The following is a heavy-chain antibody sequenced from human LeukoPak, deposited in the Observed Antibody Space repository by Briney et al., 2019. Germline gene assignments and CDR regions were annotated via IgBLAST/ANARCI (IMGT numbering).Heavy chain of an antibody. V-gene: IGHV4-34*01. J-gene: IGHJ4*02. CDR3: ASSVGSTDY. CDR1: GVSFSAYY. CDR2: INHRGST. Sequence: SETLSLPCAVYGVSFSAYYWTWIRQSPGKGLEWIGEINHRGSTNYNPSLKSRLTISVDTSKNQFSLKLGSVTAADTAMYYCASSVGSTDYWGQGALVTVSS. D-gene: IGHD1-26*01.